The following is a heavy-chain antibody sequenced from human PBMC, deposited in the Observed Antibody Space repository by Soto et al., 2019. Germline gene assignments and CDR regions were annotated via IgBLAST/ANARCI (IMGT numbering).Heavy chain of an antibody. Sequence: QVQLVESGGGVVQPGRSLRLSCAASGFTFSSYAMHWVRQAPGKGLEWVAVISYDGSNKYYADSVKGRVTISRDNSKNTLYLQMNSLRAEDTAVYYCARDKSEWNDAFDIWGQGTMVTVSS. CDR3: ARDKSEWNDAFDI. D-gene: IGHD3-3*01. CDR2: ISYDGSNK. J-gene: IGHJ3*02. V-gene: IGHV3-30-3*01. CDR1: GFTFSSYA.